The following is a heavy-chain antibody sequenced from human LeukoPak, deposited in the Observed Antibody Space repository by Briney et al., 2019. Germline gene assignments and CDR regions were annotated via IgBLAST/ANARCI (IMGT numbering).Heavy chain of an antibody. CDR2: INPSGGST. CDR1: GYTFTSYY. V-gene: IGHV1-46*01. Sequence: ASVKVSCKAPGYTFTSYYMHWVRQAPGQGLEWMGIINPSGGSTSYAQKFQGRVTMTRDTSTSTVYMELSSLRSEDTAVYYCARDKVWYSSSWYLDYWGQGTLVTVSS. D-gene: IGHD6-13*01. CDR3: ARDKVWYSSSWYLDY. J-gene: IGHJ4*02.